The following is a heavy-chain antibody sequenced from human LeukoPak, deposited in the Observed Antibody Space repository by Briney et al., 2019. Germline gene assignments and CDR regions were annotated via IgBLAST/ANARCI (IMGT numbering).Heavy chain of an antibody. D-gene: IGHD2-2*01. CDR2: MSYDGSNK. V-gene: IGHV3-30-3*01. J-gene: IGHJ4*02. CDR1: GFTFSSYA. Sequence: GGSLRLSCAASGFTFSSYAMHWVRQAPGKGLEWVAVMSYDGSNKYYADSVKGRFTISRDNSKNTLYLQMNSLRAEDTAVYYCARSQIPAAIDYWGQGTLVTVSS. CDR3: ARSQIPAAIDY.